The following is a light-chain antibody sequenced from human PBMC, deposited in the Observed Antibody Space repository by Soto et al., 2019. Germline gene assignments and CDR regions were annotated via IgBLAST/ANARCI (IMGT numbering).Light chain of an antibody. CDR1: SDDVGGYNY. Sequence: HSALTQPASVSGSPGQSITISCSGTSDDVGGYNYVSWYQQHPGKAPKLMIYEVTKRPSGVPDRFSGSKSGNTASLTVSGLQAEDEADYYCSSYAGSSTLYAFGTGTKVTVL. CDR3: SSYAGSSTLYA. J-gene: IGLJ1*01. CDR2: EVT. V-gene: IGLV2-14*01.